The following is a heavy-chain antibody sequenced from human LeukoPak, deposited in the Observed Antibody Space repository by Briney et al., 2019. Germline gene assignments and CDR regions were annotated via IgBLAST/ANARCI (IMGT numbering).Heavy chain of an antibody. CDR3: ARSGSSGYPGWFDP. Sequence: GGSLRLSCAASGFTFSSYAMHWVRQAPGKGLEWVAVISYDGSNKYYADSVKGRFTISRDNSKNTLYLQMNSLRAEDTAVYYCARSGSSGYPGWFDPWGQGTLVTVSS. D-gene: IGHD3-22*01. CDR1: GFTFSSYA. J-gene: IGHJ5*02. CDR2: ISYDGSNK. V-gene: IGHV3-30-3*01.